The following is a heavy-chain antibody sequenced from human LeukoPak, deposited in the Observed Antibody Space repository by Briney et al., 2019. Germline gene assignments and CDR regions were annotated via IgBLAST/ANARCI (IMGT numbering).Heavy chain of an antibody. CDR3: AKDPPALLAGWCDP. V-gene: IGHV3-30-3*01. Sequence: QSGGSLRLSCAASGFTFSSYAMHWVRQAPGKGLEWVAVISYDGSNKYYADSVRGRFTISRDNSKNTLYLQMNSLRAEDTAVYYCAKDPPALLAGWCDPWGQGTLVTVSS. D-gene: IGHD2-15*01. J-gene: IGHJ5*02. CDR1: GFTFSSYA. CDR2: ISYDGSNK.